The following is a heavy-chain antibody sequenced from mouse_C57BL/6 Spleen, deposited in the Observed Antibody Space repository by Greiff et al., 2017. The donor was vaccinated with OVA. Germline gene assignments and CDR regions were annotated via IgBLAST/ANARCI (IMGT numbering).Heavy chain of an antibody. Sequence: EVQLMESGGGLVKPGGSLKLSCAASGFTFSSYAMSWVRQTPEQRLEWVATISDGGSYTYYPDNVKGRFTISRDNAKNNLYLQMSHLKSEDTAMYYCARDAGAYWGQGTLVTVSA. V-gene: IGHV5-4*01. J-gene: IGHJ3*01. CDR1: GFTFSSYA. CDR2: ISDGGSYT. CDR3: ARDAGAY.